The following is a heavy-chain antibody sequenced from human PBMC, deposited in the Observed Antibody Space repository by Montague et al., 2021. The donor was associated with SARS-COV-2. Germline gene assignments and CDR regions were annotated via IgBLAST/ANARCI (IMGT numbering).Heavy chain of an antibody. CDR3: ASTYYYASGSLFDP. J-gene: IGHJ5*02. Sequence: TLSLTCAVSGGTISSAIYYWSWIRQPAGKGLEWLGRFYTSWCTNYNTALRSRVAISADTSKNQFSLTLSSVTAADTAVYYCASTYYYASGSLFDPSGQGSLVS. D-gene: IGHD3-10*01. CDR2: FYTSWCT. CDR1: GGTISSAIYY. V-gene: IGHV4-61*02.